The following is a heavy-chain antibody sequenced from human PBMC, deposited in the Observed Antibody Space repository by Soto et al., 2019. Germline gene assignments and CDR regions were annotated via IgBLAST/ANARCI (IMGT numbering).Heavy chain of an antibody. V-gene: IGHV3-13*01. Sequence: GGSLRLSCAASVFTFSRYDMHWVRQVTGKGLEWVSAIGAAGDTYYPGSVKGRFTISRENAKNSLYLQMNSLRAGDTAVYYCARVGLSDCSGGSCYSYDYWGQGTLVTVS. CDR1: VFTFSRYD. D-gene: IGHD2-15*01. J-gene: IGHJ4*02. CDR2: IGAAGDT. CDR3: ARVGLSDCSGGSCYSYDY.